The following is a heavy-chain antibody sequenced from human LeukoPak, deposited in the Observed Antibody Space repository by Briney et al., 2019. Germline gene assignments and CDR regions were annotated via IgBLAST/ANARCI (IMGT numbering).Heavy chain of an antibody. V-gene: IGHV4-4*09. J-gene: IGHJ2*01. CDR1: GGSISSYY. CDR3: ARTYSVSYWYFDL. D-gene: IGHD6-13*01. CDR2: IYTRGST. Sequence: SETLSLTCTVSGGSISSYYWSWIRQPPGKGLEWIGYIYTRGSTNYNPSLKRRVTISVDTSKNQFSLKLSSVTAADTAVYYCARTYSVSYWYFDLWGRGTLVTVSS.